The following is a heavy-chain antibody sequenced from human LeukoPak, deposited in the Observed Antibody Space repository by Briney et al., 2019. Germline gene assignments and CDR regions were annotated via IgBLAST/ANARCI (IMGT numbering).Heavy chain of an antibody. V-gene: IGHV1-69*04. CDR1: GGTFSSYA. D-gene: IGHD6-13*01. CDR3: ARDKGVGIAAAGSYAFDI. CDR2: IIPILGIA. J-gene: IGHJ3*02. Sequence: SVKVSCKASGGTFSSYAISWVRQAPGQGLEWMGRIIPILGIANYAQKFQGRVTITADKSTSTAYMELSSLRSEDTAVYYCARDKGVGIAAAGSYAFDIWGQGTMVTVSS.